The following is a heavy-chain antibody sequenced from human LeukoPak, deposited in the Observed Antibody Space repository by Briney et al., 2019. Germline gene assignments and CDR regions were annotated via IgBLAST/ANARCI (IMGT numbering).Heavy chain of an antibody. V-gene: IGHV3-30-3*01. CDR2: ISYDGSKK. D-gene: IGHD6-6*01. CDR1: GFTFSSYA. J-gene: IGHJ4*02. CDR3: AREGSIAAKRVLVY. Sequence: GGSLRLSCAASGFTFSSYAMHWVRQAPGKGLEWVAVISYDGSKKYYADSVKGRFTISRDNSKNTLYLQMNSLRAEDTAVYYCAREGSIAAKRVLVYWGQGTLVTVSS.